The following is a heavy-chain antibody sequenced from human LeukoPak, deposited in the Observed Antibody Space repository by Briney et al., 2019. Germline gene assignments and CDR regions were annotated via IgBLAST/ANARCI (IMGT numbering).Heavy chain of an antibody. J-gene: IGHJ6*03. CDR3: ARHGHCTNGVCYSNYYYHVDV. D-gene: IGHD2-8*01. CDR1: GYSFASSW. Sequence: GGSLRLSCKGSGYSFASSWIGWVRQMPGKGLEWMGIIYPDDSDTRYSPSFEGQITISVDKSISTAYLQWSSLKASDTAVYYCARHGHCTNGVCYSNYYYHVDVWGKGTTVTVSS. CDR2: IYPDDSDT. V-gene: IGHV5-51*01.